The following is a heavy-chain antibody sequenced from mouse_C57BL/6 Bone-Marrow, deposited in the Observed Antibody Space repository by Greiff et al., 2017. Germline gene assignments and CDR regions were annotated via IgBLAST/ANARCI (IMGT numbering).Heavy chain of an antibody. CDR1: GYAFSSYW. CDR2: IYPGDGDT. V-gene: IGHV1-80*01. CDR3: ARRGPWYFDV. Sequence: VQGVESGAELVKPGASVKISCKASGYAFSSYWMNWVKQRPGKGLEWIGQIYPGDGDTNYNGKFKGKATLTADKSSSTAYMQLSSLTSEDSAVYFCARRGPWYFDVWGTGTTVTVSS. J-gene: IGHJ1*03.